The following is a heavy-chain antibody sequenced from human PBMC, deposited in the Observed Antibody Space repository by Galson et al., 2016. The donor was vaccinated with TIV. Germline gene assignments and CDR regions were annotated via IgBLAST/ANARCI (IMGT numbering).Heavy chain of an antibody. D-gene: IGHD3-22*01. CDR1: GFTFSSYE. V-gene: IGHV3-48*03. J-gene: IGHJ4*02. CDR3: TRGGMIPYY. CDR2: MSTSGSTT. Sequence: SLRLSCAASGFTFSSYEMSWVRQAPGKGMEWVSYMSTSGSTTYHADSVKGRFTISRDNAKNSLYLQMNSLRAEDTAVYYCTRGGMIPYYWGQGTLVTVSS.